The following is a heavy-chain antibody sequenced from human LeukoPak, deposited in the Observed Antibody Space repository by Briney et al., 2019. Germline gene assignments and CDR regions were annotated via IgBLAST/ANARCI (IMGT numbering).Heavy chain of an antibody. CDR3: ATSINRVHAFDI. CDR1: GYSISSGYY. CDR2: IYYSGST. Sequence: SETLSLTCAVSGYSISSGYYWGWIRQPPGKGLEWIGYIYYSGSTNYNPSLKSRVTTSVDTSKNRFSLKLSSVTAADTAVYYCATSINRVHAFDIWGQGTMVTVSS. V-gene: IGHV4-38-2*01. D-gene: IGHD1-14*01. J-gene: IGHJ3*02.